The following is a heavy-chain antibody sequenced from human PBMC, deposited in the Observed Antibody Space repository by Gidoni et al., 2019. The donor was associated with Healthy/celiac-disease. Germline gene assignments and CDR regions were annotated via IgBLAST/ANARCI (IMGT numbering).Heavy chain of an antibody. J-gene: IGHJ4*02. CDR3: ARLKRPDYVWGSYIY. V-gene: IGHV3-30-3*01. CDR2: ISYDGSNK. D-gene: IGHD3-16*01. CDR1: GVPFSSYA. Sequence: QVQLVESGGGVVQPGRSLRLSCAASGVPFSSYAMHWVRQAPGKGLEWVAVISYDGSNKYYADSVKGRFTISRDNSKNTLYLQMNSLRAEDTAVYYCARLKRPDYVWGSYIYWGQGTLVTVSS.